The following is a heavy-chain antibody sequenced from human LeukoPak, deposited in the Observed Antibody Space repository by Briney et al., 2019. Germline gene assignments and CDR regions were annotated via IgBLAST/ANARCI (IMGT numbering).Heavy chain of an antibody. CDR3: ARSAVGATPYYYYGMDV. Sequence: TSETLSLTCTVSGGSISSGSYCWSWIRQPAGKGLEWIGRIYTSGSTNYNPSLKSRVTISVDTSKNQFSLKLSSVTAADTAVYYCARSAVGATPYYYYGMDVWGQGTTVTVSS. CDR1: GGSISSGSYC. J-gene: IGHJ6*02. D-gene: IGHD1-26*01. V-gene: IGHV4-61*02. CDR2: IYTSGST.